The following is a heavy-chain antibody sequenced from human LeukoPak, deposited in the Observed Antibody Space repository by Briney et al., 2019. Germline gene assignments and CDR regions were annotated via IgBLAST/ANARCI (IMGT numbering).Heavy chain of an antibody. D-gene: IGHD3-10*02. Sequence: GGSLRLSCAASGFTFSSYTMNWVRQAPGKGLEWVSYISSSGSTIYYADSVKGRFTISRDNAKNPLYLQMNSLRAEDTAVYYCAELGITMIGGVWGKGTTVTISS. CDR2: ISSSGSTI. J-gene: IGHJ6*04. CDR1: GFTFSSYT. CDR3: AELGITMIGGV. V-gene: IGHV3-48*03.